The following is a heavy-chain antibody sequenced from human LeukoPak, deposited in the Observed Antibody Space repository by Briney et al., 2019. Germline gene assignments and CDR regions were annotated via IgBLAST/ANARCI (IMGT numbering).Heavy chain of an antibody. D-gene: IGHD1-7*01. CDR2: IYTSGST. CDR3: ASLQTYKLRQHDNWFDP. V-gene: IGHV4-4*09. CDR1: GGSISSYY. J-gene: IGHJ5*02. Sequence: SETLSLTCTVSGGSISSYYWSWIRQPPGKGLEWIGYIYTSGSTNYNPSLKSRVTVSVDTSKDQFSLKLSSVTAADTAVYYCASLQTYKLRQHDNWFDPWGQGTLVTVSS.